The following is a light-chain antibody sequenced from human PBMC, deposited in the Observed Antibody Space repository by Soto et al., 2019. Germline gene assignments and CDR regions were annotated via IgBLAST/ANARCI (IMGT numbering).Light chain of an antibody. V-gene: IGLV2-14*01. CDR1: SSDVGGFYS. CDR2: EVS. CDR3: SSYTSTSTLVV. Sequence: QSALTQPASVSGSPGQSITISCTGTSSDVGGFYSVSWYQQHPGKAPKLVISEVSNRPSGISNRFSGSKSGSTASLTISGLQAEDEADYYCSSYTSTSTLVVFGGGTKLTAL. J-gene: IGLJ2*01.